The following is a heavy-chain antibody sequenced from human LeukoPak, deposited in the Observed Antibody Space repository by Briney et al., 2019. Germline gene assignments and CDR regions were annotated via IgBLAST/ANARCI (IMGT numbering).Heavy chain of an antibody. CDR2: INGGNGNT. Sequence: GASVKVSCKASGYTFISYAMHWVRQAPGQRLEWMGWINGGNGNTKYSQKFQGRVTITRDTSISTAYMELSRLRSDDTAVYYCAREGVRFLEWSIDYWGQGTLVTVSS. V-gene: IGHV1-3*01. J-gene: IGHJ4*02. D-gene: IGHD3-3*01. CDR3: AREGVRFLEWSIDY. CDR1: GYTFISYA.